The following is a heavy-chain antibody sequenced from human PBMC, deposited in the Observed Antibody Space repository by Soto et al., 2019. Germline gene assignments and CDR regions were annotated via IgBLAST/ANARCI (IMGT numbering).Heavy chain of an antibody. Sequence: GGSLRLSCAASGFTFDDYAMHWVRQVPGKGLEWVSGINWNSGSIGYGDSVKGRFAISRDNAKNSLHLQMNSLSAEDTAFYYCAKERGYYYDSSGDDAFDIWGQGTMVTVS. D-gene: IGHD3-22*01. CDR3: AKERGYYYDSSGDDAFDI. V-gene: IGHV3-9*01. CDR1: GFTFDDYA. J-gene: IGHJ3*02. CDR2: INWNSGSI.